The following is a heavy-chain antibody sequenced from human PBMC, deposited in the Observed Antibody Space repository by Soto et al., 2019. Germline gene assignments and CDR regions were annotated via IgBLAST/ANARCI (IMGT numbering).Heavy chain of an antibody. CDR1: GFTLSSYA. CDR3: AKGVSSSAWSASDS. J-gene: IGHJ4*02. V-gene: IGHV3-23*01. CDR2: ISDSDNAT. D-gene: IGHD6-19*01. Sequence: GGSLRLSCAASGFTLSSYAMTWVRQAPGKGLEWVSVISDSDNATYYADSVKGRLTISRDNSKNTLYLQLNSLRAEDTAVYYCAKGVSSSAWSASDSWGQGTLVTVSS.